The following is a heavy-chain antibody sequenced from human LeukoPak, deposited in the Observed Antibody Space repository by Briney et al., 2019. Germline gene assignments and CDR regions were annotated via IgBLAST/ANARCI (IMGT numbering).Heavy chain of an antibody. CDR2: INPNSGGT. CDR3: ARGYCSGGTCYLVENWLDP. V-gene: IGHV1-2*06. CDR1: GYTLTAYY. J-gene: IGHJ5*02. Sequence: APVKVSCKASGYTLTAYYIHWVRQAPGQGLEWMGRINPNSGGTDYAQNFQGRVTMTRDTSISTAYMELSRLRSDDTAVYYCARGYCSGGTCYLVENWLDPWGQGTLVTVSS. D-gene: IGHD2-15*01.